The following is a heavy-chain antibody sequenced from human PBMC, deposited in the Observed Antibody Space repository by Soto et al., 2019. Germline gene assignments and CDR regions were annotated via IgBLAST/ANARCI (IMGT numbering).Heavy chain of an antibody. CDR3: ARFTEDFDY. J-gene: IGHJ4*02. V-gene: IGHV4-59*01. CDR1: GGSISSYY. CDR2: IYYSGST. Sequence: PSETLSLTCTVSGGSISSYYWSWIRQPPGKGLEWIGYIYYSGSTNYNPSLKSRVTISVDTSKNQFPLKLSSVTAADTAVYYCARFTEDFDYWGQGTLVTVSS.